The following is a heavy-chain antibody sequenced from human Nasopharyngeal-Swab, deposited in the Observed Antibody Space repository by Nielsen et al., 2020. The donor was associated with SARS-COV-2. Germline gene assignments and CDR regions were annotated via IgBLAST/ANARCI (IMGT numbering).Heavy chain of an antibody. J-gene: IGHJ4*02. Sequence: GESLKISCAASGFTFSNYVMTWARQAPGKGLEWVSAISGSGASTYYADSVKGRFTISRDNSKNTVYLQMDSLRAEDAAIYYCAKDMAAGYFFDFWGQGTTVTVSS. CDR1: GFTFSNYV. CDR2: ISGSGAST. D-gene: IGHD6-13*01. V-gene: IGHV3-23*01. CDR3: AKDMAAGYFFDF.